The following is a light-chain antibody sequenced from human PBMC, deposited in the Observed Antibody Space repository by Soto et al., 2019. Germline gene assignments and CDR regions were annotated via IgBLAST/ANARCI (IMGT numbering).Light chain of an antibody. V-gene: IGKV3-11*01. CDR2: AAS. Sequence: EIVLPQSPATLSLSPGERATLSCRASQSISSRLAWYQHKPGQAPRLLIYAASNRAKGIPPRFSGSGSGTDFTLTISNLEPEDFAVYYCHQRTSWSPYSFGPGTKVDIK. J-gene: IGKJ2*03. CDR3: HQRTSWSPYS. CDR1: QSISSR.